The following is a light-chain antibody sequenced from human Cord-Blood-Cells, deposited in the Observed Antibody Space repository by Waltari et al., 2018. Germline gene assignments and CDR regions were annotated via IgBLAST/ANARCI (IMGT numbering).Light chain of an antibody. Sequence: DIVMTQSPDSLAVSLGECATINGKSSQSVLYSSNNKNYLAWYQQKPGQPPKLLIYWASTRESGVPDRFSGSGSGTDFTLTISSLQAEDVAVYYCQQYYSTPRTFGQGTKVEIK. CDR2: WAS. CDR3: QQYYSTPRT. J-gene: IGKJ1*01. V-gene: IGKV4-1*01. CDR1: QSVLYSSNNKNY.